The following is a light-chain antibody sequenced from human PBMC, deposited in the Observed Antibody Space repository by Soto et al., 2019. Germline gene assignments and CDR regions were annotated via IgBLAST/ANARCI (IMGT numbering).Light chain of an antibody. V-gene: IGKV3-20*01. J-gene: IGKJ1*01. Sequence: EIVLTQSTGTLSLSPGERATLSCRASHSVSSRYLAWYQQKPGQAPRLLIYGASTRATGIPDRFSGSGSGTDFTLTISRLEPEDFAIYYCQQYGTSRTFGQGTKVDIK. CDR3: QQYGTSRT. CDR2: GAS. CDR1: HSVSSRY.